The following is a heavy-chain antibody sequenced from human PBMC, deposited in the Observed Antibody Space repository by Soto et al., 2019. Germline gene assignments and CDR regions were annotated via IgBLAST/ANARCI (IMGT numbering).Heavy chain of an antibody. J-gene: IGHJ6*02. CDR2: INGGNGNT. CDR3: ARADCSSETCYFYYGMDV. V-gene: IGHV1-3*01. Sequence: QVQLVQSGAELKTPGASVKVSCKASGYTLTTYAMHWVRQAPGQRLEWMGWINGGNGNTKYSQRFQGRVIITRDTSASTDYMELSSLTSEDTAVYYCARADCSSETCYFYYGMDVWGQGTTVTVSS. D-gene: IGHD2-2*01. CDR1: GYTLTTYA.